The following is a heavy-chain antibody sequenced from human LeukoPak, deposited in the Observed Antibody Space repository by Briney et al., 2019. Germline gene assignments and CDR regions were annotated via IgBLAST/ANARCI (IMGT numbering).Heavy chain of an antibody. D-gene: IGHD3-3*01. CDR2: IYYSGST. J-gene: IGHJ4*02. CDR1: GGSISSSSYY. V-gene: IGHV4-39*01. CDR3: ARHRYYDFWSGYMGLYYFDY. Sequence: PSETLSLTCTVSGGSISSSSYYWGWIRQPPGKGLEWIGSIYYSGSTYYNPSLKSRVTISVETSKNQFSLKLSAVTAADTAVYYCARHRYYDFWSGYMGLYYFDYWGQGTLVTVSS.